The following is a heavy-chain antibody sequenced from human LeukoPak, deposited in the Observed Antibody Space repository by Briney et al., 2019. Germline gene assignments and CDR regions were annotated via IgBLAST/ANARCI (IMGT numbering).Heavy chain of an antibody. CDR1: GYTFTGYY. J-gene: IGHJ4*02. CDR2: INSNSGGT. V-gene: IGHV1-2*06. Sequence: ASVKVSCKASGYTFTGYYMHWVRQAPGQGLEWMGRINSNSGGTNYAQKFQGRVTMTRDTSISTAYMELSRLRSDDTAVYYCARDRRPYCSSTSCYLDYWGQGTLVTVSS. CDR3: ARDRRPYCSSTSCYLDY. D-gene: IGHD2-2*01.